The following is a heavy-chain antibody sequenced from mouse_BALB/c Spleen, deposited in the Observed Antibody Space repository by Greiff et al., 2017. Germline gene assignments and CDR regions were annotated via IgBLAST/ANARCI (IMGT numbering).Heavy chain of an antibody. J-gene: IGHJ3*01. CDR1: GFSLTSYG. D-gene: IGHD2-1*01. V-gene: IGHV2-2*02. CDR2: IWSGGST. Sequence: VQRVESGPGLVQPSQSLSITCTVSGFSLTSYGVHWVRQSPGKGLEWLGVIWSGGSTDYNAAFISRLSISKDNSKSQVFFKMNSLQANDTAIYYCARNGNYGGFAYWGQGTLVTVSA. CDR3: ARNGNYGGFAY.